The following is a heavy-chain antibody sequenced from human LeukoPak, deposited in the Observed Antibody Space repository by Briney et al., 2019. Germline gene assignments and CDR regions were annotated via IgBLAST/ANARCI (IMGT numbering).Heavy chain of an antibody. Sequence: GGSLRLSCAASGFTVSSNYMSWVRQAPGKGLEWASVIYSGGSTYYADSVKGRFTISRDNSKNTLYLQMNSLRAEDTAVYYCNTAAGDYYYYYYMDVWGKGTTVTVSS. CDR2: IYSGGST. J-gene: IGHJ6*03. CDR1: GFTVSSNY. V-gene: IGHV3-53*01. CDR3: NTAAGDYYYYYYMDV. D-gene: IGHD6-13*01.